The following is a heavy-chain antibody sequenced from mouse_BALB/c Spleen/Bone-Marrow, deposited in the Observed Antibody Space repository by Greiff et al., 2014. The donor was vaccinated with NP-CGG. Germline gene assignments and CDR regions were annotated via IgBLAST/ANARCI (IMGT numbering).Heavy chain of an antibody. CDR1: GYSFTNYW. D-gene: IGHD2-1*01. CDR3: ARFGNYEGFAY. V-gene: IGHV1-74*01. J-gene: IGHJ3*01. Sequence: QVHVKQSGAELVRPGASVKLSCKASGYSFTNYWMNWVKQRPGQGLEWIGMIHPSDSETRLNQKFKDKATLTVDKSSSTAYMQRSSPTSEDSAVYYCARFGNYEGFAYWGQGTLVTVSA. CDR2: IHPSDSET.